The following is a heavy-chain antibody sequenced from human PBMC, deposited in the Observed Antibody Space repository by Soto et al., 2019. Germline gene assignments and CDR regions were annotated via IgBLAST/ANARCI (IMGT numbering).Heavy chain of an antibody. D-gene: IGHD3-16*01. CDR1: GFTLSGYA. Sequence: EVQLAESGGGLAQPGGSLRLSCAASGFTLSGYAMDWVRQAPGKGLEYVSGISSNGVGTYYANSVQGRFTISRDNYKNTVDLQMGSMRPEGMAVYYCARRACPDFYYMDVWGKGTTVTVSS. CDR3: ARRACPDFYYMDV. V-gene: IGHV3-64*01. J-gene: IGHJ6*03. CDR2: ISSNGVGT.